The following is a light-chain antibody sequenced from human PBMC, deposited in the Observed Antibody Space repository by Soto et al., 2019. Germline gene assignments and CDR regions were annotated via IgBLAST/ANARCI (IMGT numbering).Light chain of an antibody. J-gene: IGLJ1*01. CDR3: SSYRSGSTPYV. V-gene: IGLV2-14*03. CDR1: SSDLGGYNY. CDR2: DVR. Sequence: QSVLTQPASVSGSPGQSITISCTGTSSDLGGYNYVSWYQHHPGKAPKLMIYDVRRRPSWCSDRFAGYKSGNTASLTISGLPAEYEADYHCSSYRSGSTPYVVGTGTKLTVL.